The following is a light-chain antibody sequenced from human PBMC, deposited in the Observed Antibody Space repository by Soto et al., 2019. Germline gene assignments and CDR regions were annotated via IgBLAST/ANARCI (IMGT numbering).Light chain of an antibody. CDR2: GAS. Sequence: EIVLTQSPGTLSLSPGERATLSCRASQSVSSSFLAWYQQKPGQAPRLLIYGASSRATGIPDRFSGSGSGTVFTLAVHSLEPEDFALYYSPQYCSLPWTFGQGTKLEIK. J-gene: IGKJ1*01. CDR1: QSVSSSF. CDR3: PQYCSLPWT. V-gene: IGKV3-20*01.